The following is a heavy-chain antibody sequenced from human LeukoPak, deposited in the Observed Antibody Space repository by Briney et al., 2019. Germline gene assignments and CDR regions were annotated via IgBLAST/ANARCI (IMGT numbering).Heavy chain of an antibody. CDR1: GNTFTDYA. CDR2: INAGNGNT. D-gene: IGHD2/OR15-2a*01. V-gene: IGHV1-3*01. CDR3: ARGISPPFLDY. J-gene: IGHJ4*02. Sequence: ASVQVSCKASGNTFTDYAMHWVRQAPGQRLEWMGWINAGNGNTKYSQKFQGRVTITRDASANTAYMELSSLRSEDTAVYYCARGISPPFLDYWGQGTLVTVSS.